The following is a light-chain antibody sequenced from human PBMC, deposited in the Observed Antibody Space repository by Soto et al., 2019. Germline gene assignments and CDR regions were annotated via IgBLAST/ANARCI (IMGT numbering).Light chain of an antibody. V-gene: IGKV1-13*02. CDR3: QQLTSYPLT. J-gene: IGKJ4*01. CDR2: DAS. Sequence: AIQLTQSPSSLSASVGDRVTITCRASQGINSALAWYQQKPGKAPKLLIYDASSLESGVPSRFTGSGSWTDFTLTIRSLQPEDFATYYCQQLTSYPLTFGGGTKVEIK. CDR1: QGINSA.